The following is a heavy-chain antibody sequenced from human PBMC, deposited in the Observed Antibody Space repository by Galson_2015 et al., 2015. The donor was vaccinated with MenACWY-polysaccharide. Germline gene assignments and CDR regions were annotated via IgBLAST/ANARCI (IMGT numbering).Heavy chain of an antibody. Sequence: SLRLSCAGSGFAFDGYAMPWVRHVPGGGLEWVSDITWNSDTVVYADSVKGRFTISRGNAKNSLYLHMNSLRAEDTALYYCAKDTKGDDYGSGLGVWGQGTQGTGS. D-gene: IGHD3-10*01. CDR2: ITWNSDTV. CDR3: AKDTKGDDYGSGLGV. V-gene: IGHV3-9*01. CDR1: GFAFDGYA. J-gene: IGHJ4*02.